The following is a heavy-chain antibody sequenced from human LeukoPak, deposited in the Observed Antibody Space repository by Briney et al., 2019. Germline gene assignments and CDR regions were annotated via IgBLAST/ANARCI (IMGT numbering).Heavy chain of an antibody. CDR1: GFTFSGSV. CDR2: IISKPNNYAT. D-gene: IGHD6-19*01. CDR3: TGGSGWFSPDY. Sequence: PGGSLKLSCAASGFTFSGSVMHWVRQASGKGLEWVGRIISKPNNYATVYAASVKGRFTISSDDSKNTAYLQMNSLKTEDTAVYYCTGGSGWFSPDYWGQGTLVTVSS. V-gene: IGHV3-73*01. J-gene: IGHJ4*02.